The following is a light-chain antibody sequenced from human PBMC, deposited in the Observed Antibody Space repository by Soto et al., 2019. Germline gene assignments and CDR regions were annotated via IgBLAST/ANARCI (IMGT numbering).Light chain of an antibody. CDR3: QQYGSPPPIT. CDR1: QSVSNNY. V-gene: IGKV3-20*01. Sequence: EIVLTQSPGTLSLSPGERATLSCKTSQSVSNNYLAWYQQKPGQAPRLLVYGASSRATGIPDRFSGSGSGSDFTLNISRLEPEDFAVYFCQQYGSPPPITFGPGTKVD. J-gene: IGKJ3*01. CDR2: GAS.